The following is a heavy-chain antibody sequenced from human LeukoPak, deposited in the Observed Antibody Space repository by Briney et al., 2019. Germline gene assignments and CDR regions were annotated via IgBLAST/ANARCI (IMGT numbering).Heavy chain of an antibody. CDR3: ARDEPTVTTGPPVGS. Sequence: QPGRSLRLSCAASGFTFSSYAMHWVRQAPGKGLEWVAVISYDGSNTYYADSVKGRFTISRDKSKNTLYLQMHSLRAEDTAVYYCARDEPTVTTGPPVGSWGQGTLVTVSS. D-gene: IGHD4-17*01. CDR1: GFTFSSYA. CDR2: ISYDGSNT. J-gene: IGHJ4*02. V-gene: IGHV3-30-3*01.